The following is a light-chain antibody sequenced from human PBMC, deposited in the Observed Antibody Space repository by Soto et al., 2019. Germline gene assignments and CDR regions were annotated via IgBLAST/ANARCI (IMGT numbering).Light chain of an antibody. V-gene: IGKV3-15*01. CDR1: QGIGDT. Sequence: EVVMTQYPATLSGSPVEGATLSCSASQGIGDTLAWSQHKPGQTPRLLIYDTSTRATGVPARFSGSRSGTEFTRTINSLQSEDFAVYYCQRYNSWPLTFGGGTKVESK. J-gene: IGKJ4*01. CDR3: QRYNSWPLT. CDR2: DTS.